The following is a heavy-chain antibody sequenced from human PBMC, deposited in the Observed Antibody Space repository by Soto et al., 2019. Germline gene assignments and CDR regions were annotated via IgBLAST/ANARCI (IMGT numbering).Heavy chain of an antibody. V-gene: IGHV4-34*01. CDR2: INHSGST. CDR3: ARGHVAALGRTIDY. J-gene: IGHJ4*02. CDR1: GGSFSGYY. D-gene: IGHD6-6*01. Sequence: SETLSLTCAVYGGSFSGYYWSWIRQPPGKGLEWIGEINHSGSTNYNPSLKSRVTISVDTSKNQFSLKLSSVTAADTAVYYCARGHVAALGRTIDYWGQGTLVTVSS.